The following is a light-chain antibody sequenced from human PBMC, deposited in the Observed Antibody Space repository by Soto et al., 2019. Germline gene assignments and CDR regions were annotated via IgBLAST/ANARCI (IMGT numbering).Light chain of an antibody. J-gene: IGKJ4*01. CDR1: QSVGSA. Sequence: EIVMTQSPATLSVSPGETTTLSCRASQSVGSAVAWYQHKPGQAPRLLIVGASIRATGVPGRFSGGRSGTEFTLTITSLQSEDFGVYSCQQYKNWPPLTFGGGTTVEIK. CDR2: GAS. CDR3: QQYKNWPPLT. V-gene: IGKV3-15*01.